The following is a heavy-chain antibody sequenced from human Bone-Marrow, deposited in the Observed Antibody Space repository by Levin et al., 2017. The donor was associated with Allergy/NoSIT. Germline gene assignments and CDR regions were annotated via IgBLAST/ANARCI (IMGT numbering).Heavy chain of an antibody. CDR2: IYSGGGNS. CDR3: AGDRYGTATV. D-gene: IGHD2-15*01. Sequence: GGSLRLSCAISGFTVSFNYMSWVRQAPGKGLEWVSVIYSGGGNSYYTDSVKGRFTISRDTSRNTLYLQMNSLRPDDTAMYFCAGDRYGTATVWGQGTLVTFSS. V-gene: IGHV3-53*01. J-gene: IGHJ4*02. CDR1: GFTVSFNY.